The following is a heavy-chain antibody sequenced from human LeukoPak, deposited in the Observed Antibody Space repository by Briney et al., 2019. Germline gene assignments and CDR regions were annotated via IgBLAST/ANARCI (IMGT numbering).Heavy chain of an antibody. V-gene: IGHV3-7*01. CDR2: TKQDGSEE. Sequence: GGSLRLPCAASGFTFNSYWMSGVGQPPGRGREGVANTKQDGSEEYYVDSVKGRFTISRDNAKNSLYLQMNSLRAEDTAVYYCARVTWGPPPIWGQGTMVTVSS. J-gene: IGHJ3*02. CDR1: GFTFNSYW. D-gene: IGHD7-27*01. CDR3: ARVTWGPPPI.